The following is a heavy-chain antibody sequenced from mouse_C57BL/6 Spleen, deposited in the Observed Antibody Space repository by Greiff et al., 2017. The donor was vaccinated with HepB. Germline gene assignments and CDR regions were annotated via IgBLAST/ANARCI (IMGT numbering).Heavy chain of an antibody. J-gene: IGHJ2*01. V-gene: IGHV1-80*01. CDR1: GYAFSSYW. CDR2: IYPGDGDT. Sequence: QVQLQQSGAELVKPGASVKISCKASGYAFSSYWMNWVKQRPGKGLEWIGQIYPGDGDTNYNGKFKGKATLTADKSSSTAYLQLSSLTSEDSAVYFCARGGNEGEYYFDYWGQGTTLTVSS. CDR3: ARGGNEGEYYFDY.